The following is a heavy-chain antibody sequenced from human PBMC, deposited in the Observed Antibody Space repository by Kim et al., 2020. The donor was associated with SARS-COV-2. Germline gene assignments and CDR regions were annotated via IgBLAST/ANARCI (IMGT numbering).Heavy chain of an antibody. CDR1: GGSVSSGSYY. J-gene: IGHJ6*02. CDR3: AREGYSGEGGMDV. D-gene: IGHD1-26*01. CDR2: IYYSGST. Sequence: SETLSLTCTVSGGSVSSGSYYWSWIRQPPGKGLEWIGYIYYSGSTNYNPSLKSRVTISVDTSKNQFSLKLSSVTAADTAVYYCAREGYSGEGGMDVWGQGTTVTVSS. V-gene: IGHV4-61*01.